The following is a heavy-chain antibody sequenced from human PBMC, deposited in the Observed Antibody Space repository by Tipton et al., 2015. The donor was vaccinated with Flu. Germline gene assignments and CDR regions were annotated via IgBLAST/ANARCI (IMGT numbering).Heavy chain of an antibody. D-gene: IGHD3-10*01. CDR3: VRGGGSSSGRWFDP. J-gene: IGHJ5*02. CDR1: GGSLSGYY. CDR2: IYTSWNT. V-gene: IGHV4-4*07. Sequence: TLSLTCNVSGGSLSGYYWSWIRQPAGKGLEWIGRIYTSWNTNYSPSLKSRVTMSVDTSKNQFSLKLTYVTAADTAVYYCVRGGGSSSGRWFDPWGRGTLVTVSS.